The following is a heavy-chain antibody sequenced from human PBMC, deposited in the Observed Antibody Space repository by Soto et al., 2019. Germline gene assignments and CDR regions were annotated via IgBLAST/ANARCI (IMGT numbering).Heavy chain of an antibody. CDR3: AAETSGYYYFDY. Sequence: SVKVSCKASGFTFTSSAVQWVRRARGQRLEWIGWIVVGSGNTNYAQKFQERVTITRDMSTITAYMELSSLRSEDTAVYYCAAETSGYYYFDYWGQGTLVTVSS. V-gene: IGHV1-58*01. D-gene: IGHD3-22*01. J-gene: IGHJ4*02. CDR2: IVVGSGNT. CDR1: GFTFTSSA.